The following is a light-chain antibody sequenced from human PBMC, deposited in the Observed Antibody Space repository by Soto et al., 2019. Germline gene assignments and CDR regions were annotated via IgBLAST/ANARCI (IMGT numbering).Light chain of an antibody. CDR3: AAWDDSLNGLV. Sequence: QSVLTQPPSVSGTPGQRVSISCPGSRSNIGINAVDWYHQLPGTAPKVLIYANNQRPSGVPDRFSGSKSGTSASPAINGLQSDDEAHYYCAAWDDSLNGLVFGGGTKVTVL. J-gene: IGLJ2*01. V-gene: IGLV1-44*01. CDR2: ANN. CDR1: RSNIGINA.